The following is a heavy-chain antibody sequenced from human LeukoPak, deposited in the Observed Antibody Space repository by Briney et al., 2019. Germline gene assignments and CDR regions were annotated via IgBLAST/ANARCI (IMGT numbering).Heavy chain of an antibody. Sequence: GGSLRLSCAASAFTFSSYGMYWVRQAPGKGLEWVAFIRYDGSNKYYADSVKGRFTISRDSSKNTLYLQMNSLRAEDTAVYYCAKTYSSSRAHYYYYYYMDVWGKGTTVTISS. V-gene: IGHV3-30*02. J-gene: IGHJ6*03. CDR2: IRYDGSNK. CDR3: AKTYSSSRAHYYYYYYMDV. CDR1: AFTFSSYG. D-gene: IGHD6-13*01.